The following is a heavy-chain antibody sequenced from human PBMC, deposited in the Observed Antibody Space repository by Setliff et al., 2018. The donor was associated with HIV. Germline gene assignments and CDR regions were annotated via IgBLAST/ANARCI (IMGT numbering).Heavy chain of an antibody. CDR2: ISPYNGDA. J-gene: IGHJ4*02. Sequence: GASVKVSCKASGYPFTSYGICWVRQAPGHGLEWMGYISPYNGDAYYAEKFQGRVTMTTDTSTTAVSMELTNLRSDDTAVYFCARMQAYYNFWRSTYYFDYWGQGTPVPSPQ. V-gene: IGHV1-18*01. CDR3: ARMQAYYNFWRSTYYFDY. CDR1: GYPFTSYG. D-gene: IGHD3-3*01.